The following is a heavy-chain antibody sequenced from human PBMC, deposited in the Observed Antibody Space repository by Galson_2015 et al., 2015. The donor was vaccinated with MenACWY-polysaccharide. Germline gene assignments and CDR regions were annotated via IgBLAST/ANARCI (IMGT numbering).Heavy chain of an antibody. V-gene: IGHV1-8*01. CDR3: ARGYGSSWDNPSYYYYYGMDV. Sequence: SVKVSCKASGYTFTSYDINWVRQAAGQGLEWMGWMNPNSGNTGYAQKFQGRVTMTRNTSISTAYMELSSLRSEDTAVYYCARGYGSSWDNPSYYYYYGMDVWGQGTPVTVSS. J-gene: IGHJ6*02. CDR1: GYTFTSYD. CDR2: MNPNSGNT. D-gene: IGHD6-13*01.